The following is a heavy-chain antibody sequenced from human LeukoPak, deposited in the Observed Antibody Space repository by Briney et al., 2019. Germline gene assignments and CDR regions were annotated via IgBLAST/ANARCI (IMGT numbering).Heavy chain of an antibody. CDR2: IKHDGSGP. Sequence: GGSLRLSCAVSGFRFSNYWMTWVRQAPGKGLEWVANIKHDGSGPSYLDSVKGRFTISRDNARNLLSLQMSSLRAEDTAVYYCARAREITVSGTDYFDYWGQGTLVTGSS. CDR3: ARAREITVSGTDYFDY. D-gene: IGHD6-19*01. V-gene: IGHV3-7*01. J-gene: IGHJ4*02. CDR1: GFRFSNYW.